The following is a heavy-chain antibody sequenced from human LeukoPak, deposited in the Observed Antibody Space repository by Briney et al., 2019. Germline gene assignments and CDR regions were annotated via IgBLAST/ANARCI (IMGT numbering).Heavy chain of an antibody. D-gene: IGHD5-24*01. CDR2: IYSGGST. V-gene: IGHV3-53*01. CDR3: ARGDGSYFDY. J-gene: IGHJ4*02. CDR1: GFTFSSYA. Sequence: GRSLRLSCAASGFTFSSYAMHWVRQAPGKGLEWVSVIYSGGSTYYADSVKGRFTISRDNSKNTLYLQMNSLRAEDTAVYYCARGDGSYFDYWGQGTLVTVSS.